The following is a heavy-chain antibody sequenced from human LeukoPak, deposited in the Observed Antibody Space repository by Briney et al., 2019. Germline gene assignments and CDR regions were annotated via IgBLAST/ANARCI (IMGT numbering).Heavy chain of an antibody. V-gene: IGHV4-34*01. CDR3: ARGIVVVPAAISLSRPGARFDY. CDR2: INHSGST. CDR1: GGSFSVYY. D-gene: IGHD2-2*02. Sequence: SETLSLTCAVYGGSFSVYYWSWIRQPPGKGLEWIGEINHSGSTNYNPSLKSRVTISVDTSKNQFSLKLSSVTAADTAVYYCARGIVVVPAAISLSRPGARFDYWGQGTLVTVSS. J-gene: IGHJ4*02.